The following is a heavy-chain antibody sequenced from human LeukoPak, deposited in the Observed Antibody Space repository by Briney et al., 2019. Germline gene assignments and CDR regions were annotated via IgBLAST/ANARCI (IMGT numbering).Heavy chain of an antibody. D-gene: IGHD3-10*01. J-gene: IGHJ4*02. CDR3: ARDRYGSGSYYFDY. CDR2: INAGNGNT. V-gene: IGHV1-3*01. CDR1: GYTFTSYA. Sequence: ASVKVSCKASGYTFTSYAMHWVRQAPGQRLEWMGWINAGNGNTKYSQKFQGRVTITRDTSASTAYMELSSLRSEDTAVYYCARDRYGSGSYYFDYWGQGTLVAVSS.